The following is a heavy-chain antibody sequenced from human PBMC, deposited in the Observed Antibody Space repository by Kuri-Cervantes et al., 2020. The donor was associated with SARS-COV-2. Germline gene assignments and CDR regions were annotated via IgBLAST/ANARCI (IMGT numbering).Heavy chain of an antibody. Sequence: GESLKISCAASGFTFSSYAMHWVRQAPGKGLEWVVVISYDGSNKYYADSVKGRFTISRDNSKNTLYLQMNSLRAEDTAVYYCAYAYCSSTSCSNNNWFDPWGQGTLVTVSS. V-gene: IGHV3-30-3*01. CDR1: GFTFSSYA. CDR2: ISYDGSNK. D-gene: IGHD2-2*01. J-gene: IGHJ5*02. CDR3: AYAYCSSTSCSNNNWFDP.